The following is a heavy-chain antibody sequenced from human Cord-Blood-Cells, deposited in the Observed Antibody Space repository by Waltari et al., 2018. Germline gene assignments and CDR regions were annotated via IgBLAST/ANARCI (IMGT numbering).Heavy chain of an antibody. CDR1: GYPIRRGYY. CDR2: IYHSGST. J-gene: IGHJ3*02. CDR3: ARVGVIYYYDSSGYYYLAFDI. Sequence: QVQLQESGPGLVKPSETLSLTCAVSGYPIRRGYYWGWIRQPPGKGLGWIGSIYHSGSTYYNPSLKSRVTISVDTSKNQFSLKLSSVTAADTAVYYCARVGVIYYYDSSGYYYLAFDIWGQGTMVTVSS. V-gene: IGHV4-38-2*01. D-gene: IGHD3-22*01.